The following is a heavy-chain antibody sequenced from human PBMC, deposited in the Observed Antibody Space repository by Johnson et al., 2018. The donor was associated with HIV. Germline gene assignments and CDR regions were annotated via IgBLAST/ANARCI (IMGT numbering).Heavy chain of an antibody. V-gene: IGHV3-30*04. CDR3: ATSGDKYSSNWGDAFDI. J-gene: IGHJ3*02. CDR2: ISYDGTKK. CDR1: GFTFSSYA. D-gene: IGHD6-13*01. Sequence: QVQLVESGGGVVQPGRSLRLSCAASGFTFSSYAMHWVRQAPGKGLEWVAVISYDGTKKNYADSVKGRFTISRDNSKNTLCLQMNSLRAEDTAVYYCATSGDKYSSNWGDAFDIWGQGTMVTVSS.